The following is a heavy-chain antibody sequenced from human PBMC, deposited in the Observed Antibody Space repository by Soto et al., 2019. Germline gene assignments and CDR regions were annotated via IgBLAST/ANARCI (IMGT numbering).Heavy chain of an antibody. CDR2: IYPTGST. Sequence: LSVTCTDSGDSCSNYYCNWVGKSAGKGLEWIGRIYPTGSTTYNPSLKSRLTMSVDTSKNQFSLRLTSMTAADTAVYYCATGRSEVVPGAMDTWGQGTLVPVSS. D-gene: IGHD2-2*01. CDR3: ATGRSEVVPGAMDT. J-gene: IGHJ5*02. V-gene: IGHV4-4*07. CDR1: GDSCSNYY.